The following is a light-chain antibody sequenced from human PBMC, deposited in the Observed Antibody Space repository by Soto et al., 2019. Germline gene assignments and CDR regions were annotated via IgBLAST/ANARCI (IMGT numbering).Light chain of an antibody. V-gene: IGKV1-5*01. CDR3: LHYSTYPPT. Sequence: DIQMTQSPSTLSASVGDRVTITCLASQSISSWLAWYQQRPGKAPKLLIYDASSLESGVPSRFSGSGSGTEFTLTISSLQTDDFASYYCLHYSTYPPTFGGGTKVDTK. CDR2: DAS. CDR1: QSISSW. J-gene: IGKJ4*01.